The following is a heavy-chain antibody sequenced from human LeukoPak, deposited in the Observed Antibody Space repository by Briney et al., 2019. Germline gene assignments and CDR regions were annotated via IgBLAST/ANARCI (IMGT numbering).Heavy chain of an antibody. CDR1: GFTFSSYA. CDR3: AKGNGIIVPPCFDY. V-gene: IGHV3-23*01. CDR2: ISDSGEGR. D-gene: IGHD2-2*01. Sequence: PGWSLRLSCAASGFTFSSYAMSWVRQAPGKGLEGVSDISDSGEGRYYADSVKGRFTISRDNSKNTLYLQMNSLRAEDTAVYYCAKGNGIIVPPCFDYWGQGTLVTVSS. J-gene: IGHJ4*02.